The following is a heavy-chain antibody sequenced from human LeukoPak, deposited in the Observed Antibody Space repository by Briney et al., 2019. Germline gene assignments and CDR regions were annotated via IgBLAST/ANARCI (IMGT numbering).Heavy chain of an antibody. CDR1: GGTFSSYA. CDR3: ARDPRLVFGLYYYYMDV. D-gene: IGHD3-10*02. V-gene: IGHV1-69*13. J-gene: IGHJ6*03. Sequence: SVKVSCKASGGTFSSYAISWVRQAPGQGLEWMGGIIPIFGTANYAQKFQGRVTITADESTSTAYMELSSLRSEDTAVYYCARDPRLVFGLYYYYMDVWGKGTTVTVSS. CDR2: IIPIFGTA.